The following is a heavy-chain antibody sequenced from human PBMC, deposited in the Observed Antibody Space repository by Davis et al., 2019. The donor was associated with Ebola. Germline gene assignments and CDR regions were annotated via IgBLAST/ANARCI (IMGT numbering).Heavy chain of an antibody. CDR2: INPHNNNT. CDR3: ARAQFPTTSDH. V-gene: IGHV1-18*01. J-gene: IGHJ4*02. CDR1: GGTFTNYA. D-gene: IGHD1-1*01. Sequence: AASVKVSCKTSGGTFTNYAVNWVRQAPGQGLEWMGWINPHNNNTNYAQNVQGRVTMTTDTSTSTAYMEVGSLRSDDTAVYYCARAQFPTTSDHWGQGTLVTVSS.